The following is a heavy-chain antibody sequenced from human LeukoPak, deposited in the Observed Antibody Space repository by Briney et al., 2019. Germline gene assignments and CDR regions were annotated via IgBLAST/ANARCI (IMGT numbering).Heavy chain of an antibody. CDR1: GFTFSSYW. Sequence: PGGSLRLSCAASGFTFSSYWMSWVRQAPGKGLEWVANIKQDGSEKYYVDSVKGRFTISGDNAKNSLYLQMNSLRAEDTAVYYCARDLLGYNYYYMDVWGKGTTVTVSS. V-gene: IGHV3-7*01. CDR2: IKQDGSEK. J-gene: IGHJ6*03. CDR3: ARDLLGYNYYYMDV. D-gene: IGHD3-16*02.